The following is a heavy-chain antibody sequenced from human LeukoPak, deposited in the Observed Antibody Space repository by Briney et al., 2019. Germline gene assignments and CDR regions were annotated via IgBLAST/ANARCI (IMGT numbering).Heavy chain of an antibody. V-gene: IGHV1-2*02. CDR3: ARAEISVTTGDLDL. Sequence: ASVKVSCKASGYTFSGYYIHWVRQAPGQGLEWAGWINPHSGYTKFAQKFQGRVTMTRDTSSSTAYMELKRLASDDTAVYYCARAEISVTTGDLDLWGQGALVIVSS. CDR1: GYTFSGYY. D-gene: IGHD4-17*01. CDR2: INPHSGYT. J-gene: IGHJ5*02.